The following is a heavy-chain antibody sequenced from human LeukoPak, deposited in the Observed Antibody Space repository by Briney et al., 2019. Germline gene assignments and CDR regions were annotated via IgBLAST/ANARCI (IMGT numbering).Heavy chain of an antibody. Sequence: SGTLSLTCTVSGGSVISYYWSWIRQPPGKGLEWIGYIYTSVSTNYNPSLKSRSTISVDTSKNQFSLKMSSVTAADTTVYYCARHDKYCSSTSCYTWFDYWGQGTLVTVSS. V-gene: IGHV4-4*09. J-gene: IGHJ4*02. CDR2: IYTSVST. D-gene: IGHD2-2*02. CDR1: GGSVISYY. CDR3: ARHDKYCSSTSCYTWFDY.